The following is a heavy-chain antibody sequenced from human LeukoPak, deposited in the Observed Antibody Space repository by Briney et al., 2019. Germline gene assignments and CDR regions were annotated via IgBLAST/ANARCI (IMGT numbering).Heavy chain of an antibody. V-gene: IGHV1-69*06. CDR3: ATHTSSNPLGAFDI. J-gene: IGHJ3*02. Sequence: SVKVSCKASGGTFSSYAISWVRQAPGQGLEWMGGIIPIFGTANYAQKFQGRVTITADKSTSTAYMELSSLRSEDTAVYYCATHTSSNPLGAFDIWGQGTMVTVSS. CDR1: GGTFSSYA. D-gene: IGHD3-16*01. CDR2: IIPIFGTA.